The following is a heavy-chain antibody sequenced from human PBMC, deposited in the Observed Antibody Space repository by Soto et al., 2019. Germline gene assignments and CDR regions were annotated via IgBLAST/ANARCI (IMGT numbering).Heavy chain of an antibody. CDR1: GFTFSSYA. V-gene: IGHV3-23*01. CDR2: ISGSGSST. J-gene: IGHJ4*02. CDR3: AKRDSSGWTPRADY. Sequence: GESLKISCEAAGFTFSSYAMSWVRQAPGKGLEWVSGISGSGSSTYYADSVKGRFTISRDNPKNTLYLQMNSLRAEDTAVYYCAKRDSSGWTPRADYWGQGTLVTVSS. D-gene: IGHD6-19*01.